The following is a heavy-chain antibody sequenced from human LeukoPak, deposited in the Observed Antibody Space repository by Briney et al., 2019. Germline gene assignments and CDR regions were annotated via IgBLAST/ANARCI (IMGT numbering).Heavy chain of an antibody. CDR2: IKYDGSEI. Sequence: GGSLRLSCAASGFTLSSYWMSWVRQAPGKGLEWVANIKYDGSEIDYVDSVKGRFTISRDNAKNSLYLQMNSLRAEDTAVYYCARDIAAPGLFFNYRGQGTLVTVSS. J-gene: IGHJ4*02. CDR3: ARDIAAPGLFFNY. V-gene: IGHV3-7*01. D-gene: IGHD6-13*01. CDR1: GFTLSSYW.